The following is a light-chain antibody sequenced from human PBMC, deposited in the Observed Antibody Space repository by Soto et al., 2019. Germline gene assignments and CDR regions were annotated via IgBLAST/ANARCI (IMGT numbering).Light chain of an antibody. J-gene: IGLJ1*01. CDR3: CSYAGRYTWV. CDR1: SSDVGGYNF. CDR2: DVS. V-gene: IGLV2-11*01. Sequence: QSALTQPRSVSGSPGQSVTISCTGTSSDVGGYNFVSCYQQHPGNAPKLMIYDVSKRPSGVPDRFSGSKSGNTASLTISGHQAEDAADYYCCSYAGRYTWVFGTGTKLTVL.